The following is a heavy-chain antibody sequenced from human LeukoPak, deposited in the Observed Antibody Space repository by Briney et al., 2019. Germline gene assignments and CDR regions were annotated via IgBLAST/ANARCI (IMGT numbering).Heavy chain of an antibody. V-gene: IGHV3-21*01. CDR3: ARTPDYSSGWYWDTYYFDY. CDR1: AFPVSSYS. J-gene: IGHJ4*02. D-gene: IGHD6-19*01. CDR2: ISGSSGYK. Sequence: GGSLRLSCTATAFPVSSYSWSWVRQAPGKGLEWVSSISGSSGYKHYADSVKGRFTISRDNAKNSLYLQMNSLRAEDTAVYYCARTPDYSSGWYWDTYYFDYWGQGTLVTVSS.